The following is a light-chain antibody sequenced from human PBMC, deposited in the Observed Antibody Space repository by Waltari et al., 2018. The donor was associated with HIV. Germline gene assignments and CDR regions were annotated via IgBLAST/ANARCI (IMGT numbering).Light chain of an antibody. Sequence: DIVMTQSPDSLAVSLGERATINCKSSQSVLYSSTDKNYLAWYQQKPGQPPKLLIYWASTRDSGVPDRFIGSGSGTDFTLTISSLQAEDAAVYYCQQFSLSPPLTFGGGTKVEIK. CDR3: QQFSLSPPLT. V-gene: IGKV4-1*01. J-gene: IGKJ4*01. CDR2: WAS. CDR1: QSVLYSSTDKNY.